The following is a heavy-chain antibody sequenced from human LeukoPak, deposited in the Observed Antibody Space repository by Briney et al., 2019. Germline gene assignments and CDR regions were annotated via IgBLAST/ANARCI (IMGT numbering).Heavy chain of an antibody. CDR3: ARVDTTKVIDY. CDR1: GGTFTSYA. CDR2: IIPVIGIA. J-gene: IGHJ4*02. V-gene: IGHV1-69*10. D-gene: IGHD5-18*01. Sequence: SVKVSFKASGGTFTSYAISWVRDAPGQGLEWLGRIIPVIGIANYAQQVQGRVTIPADKSTSTPYMQLSSLRSEDTAVYYCARVDTTKVIDYWGQGTLVTVSS.